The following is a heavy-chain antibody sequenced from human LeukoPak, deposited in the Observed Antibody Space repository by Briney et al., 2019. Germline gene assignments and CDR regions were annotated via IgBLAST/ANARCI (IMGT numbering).Heavy chain of an antibody. J-gene: IGHJ6*04. Sequence: PGGSLRLSCTASGFTFSSYGMHWVRQAPGKGLEWVSSISSSSSYIYYADSVKGRFTISRDNAKNLLYLQMNSLRAEDTAVYYCAELGITMIGGVWGKGTTVTISS. CDR1: GFTFSSYG. CDR3: AELGITMIGGV. V-gene: IGHV3-21*01. D-gene: IGHD3-10*02. CDR2: ISSSSSYI.